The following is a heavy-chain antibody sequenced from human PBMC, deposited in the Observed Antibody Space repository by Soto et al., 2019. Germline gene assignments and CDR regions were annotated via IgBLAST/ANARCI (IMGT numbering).Heavy chain of an antibody. CDR2: ISGSGGST. CDR1: GFTFSSYA. D-gene: IGHD3-3*01. V-gene: IGHV3-23*01. CDR3: AKARMPETDFWSGYSQDFDY. J-gene: IGHJ4*02. Sequence: GSLRLSCAASGFTFSSYAMSWVRQAPGKGLEWVSAISGSGGSTYYADSVKGRFTISRDNSKNTLYLQMNSLRAEDTAVYYCAKARMPETDFWSGYSQDFDYWGQGTLVTVSS.